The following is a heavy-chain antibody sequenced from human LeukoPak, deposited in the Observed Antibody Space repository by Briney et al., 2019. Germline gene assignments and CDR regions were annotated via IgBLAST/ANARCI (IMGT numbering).Heavy chain of an antibody. D-gene: IGHD3-10*01. Sequence: GGSLRLSCAASGFTFSSYGMHWVRQAPGKGLGWMAVMWYDGSNKYYADSVKGRFTISRDNSKNTLYLQMNSLRDEDTAVYYCARDRGDGSGTYCDYWGRGTLVTVSS. V-gene: IGHV3-33*01. CDR3: ARDRGDGSGTYCDY. CDR1: GFTFSSYG. J-gene: IGHJ4*02. CDR2: MWYDGSNK.